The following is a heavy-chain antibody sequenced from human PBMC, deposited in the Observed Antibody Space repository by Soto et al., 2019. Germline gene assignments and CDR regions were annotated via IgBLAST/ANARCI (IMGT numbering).Heavy chain of an antibody. CDR3: AKDRADFWSGYYTWNYFDY. CDR2: LSGSGGST. J-gene: IGHJ4*02. D-gene: IGHD3-3*01. CDR1: GFTFSTYA. V-gene: IGHV3-23*01. Sequence: EVQLLESGGGLVQPGASLRLSCAASGFTFSTYAMSWVRQAPGKGLEWVSSLSGSGGSTYYTDSVKGRFTISRDNSKNTLYLQMNSLRAEDTAVYYCAKDRADFWSGYYTWNYFDYWGQGTLVTVSS.